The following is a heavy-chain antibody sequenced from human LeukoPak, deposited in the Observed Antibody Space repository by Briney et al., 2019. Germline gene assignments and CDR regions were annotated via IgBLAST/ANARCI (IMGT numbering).Heavy chain of an antibody. D-gene: IGHD6-13*01. CDR1: GFIFSTYT. CDR3: ARGAATGASRFDY. Sequence: GGSLRLSCAASGFIFSTYTMNWVRQAPGKGLEWVSYISSGSSTIYQADSVKGRFTISRDNAKNSLYLQMNSLRAEDTAVYFCARGAATGASRFDYWGQGTLVTVSS. CDR2: ISSGSSTI. J-gene: IGHJ4*02. V-gene: IGHV3-48*04.